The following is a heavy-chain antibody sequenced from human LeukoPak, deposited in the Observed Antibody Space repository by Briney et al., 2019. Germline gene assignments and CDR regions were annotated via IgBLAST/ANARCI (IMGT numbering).Heavy chain of an antibody. Sequence: ASVKVSCKASGYAFTGYYMHWVRQAPGQGLEWMGWINPNSGGTNYAQKFQGRVTMTRNTSISTAYMELSSLRSEDTAVYYCASMSGSYYYYYYGMDVWGQGTTVTVSS. D-gene: IGHD1-26*01. V-gene: IGHV1-2*02. CDR3: ASMSGSYYYYYYGMDV. CDR2: INPNSGGT. J-gene: IGHJ6*02. CDR1: GYAFTGYY.